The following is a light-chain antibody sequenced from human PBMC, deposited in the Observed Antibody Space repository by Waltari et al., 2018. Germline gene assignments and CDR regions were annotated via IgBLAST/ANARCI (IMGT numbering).Light chain of an antibody. CDR3: QSFDNMLSGGVV. J-gene: IGLJ2*01. CDR1: TPNIGAGHD. CDR2: GNN. V-gene: IGLV1-40*01. Sequence: QSVLTQPPSVSGTPGQRVTISCSGSTPNIGAGHDVHWYQHLPATAPKPLIYGNNNRPSGVPDRFSGSKSGTSASLAITGLQADDEADYFCQSFDNMLSGGVVFGGGTKLAVL.